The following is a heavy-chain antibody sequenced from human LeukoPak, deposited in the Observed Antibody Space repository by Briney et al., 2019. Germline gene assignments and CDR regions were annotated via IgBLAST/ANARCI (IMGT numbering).Heavy chain of an antibody. Sequence: GGSLRLSCAVSGFTFNSYWMSWVRQAPGKGLEWVANIKQDGSEKFYVDSVKSRFTISRDNAKNSLYLQMNSLRAEDTAVYYCARGRYCSGAGCHYFDYWGQGTLVTVSS. D-gene: IGHD2-15*01. CDR3: ARGRYCSGAGCHYFDY. CDR2: IKQDGSEK. J-gene: IGHJ4*02. V-gene: IGHV3-7*02. CDR1: GFTFNSYW.